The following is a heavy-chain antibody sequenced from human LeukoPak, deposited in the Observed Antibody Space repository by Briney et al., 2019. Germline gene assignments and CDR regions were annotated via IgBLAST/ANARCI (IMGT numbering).Heavy chain of an antibody. CDR1: GYTFTSYY. CDR3: ARACSSTSCPLDY. V-gene: IGHV1-2*06. CDR2: INPNSGGT. J-gene: IGHJ4*02. D-gene: IGHD2-2*01. Sequence: ASVKVSCKASGYTFTSYYMHWVRQAPGQGLEWMGRINPNSGGTNYAQEFQGRVTMTRDTSISTAYMELSRLRSDDTAVYYCARACSSTSCPLDYWGQGTLVTVSS.